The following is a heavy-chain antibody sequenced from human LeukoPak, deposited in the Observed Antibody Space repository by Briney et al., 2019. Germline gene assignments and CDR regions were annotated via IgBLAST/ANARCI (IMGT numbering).Heavy chain of an antibody. CDR1: GGSFSGYY. J-gene: IGHJ4*02. Sequence: PSETLSLTCAVSGGSFSGYYWSWIRQPPGKGLEWIGEINHSGSTNYNPSLKSRVTISGDTSKNQFSLQLSSVTAADTAVYYCARETVYCSSTSCYGAYFDYWGQGTLVTVSS. CDR2: INHSGST. D-gene: IGHD2-2*01. V-gene: IGHV4-34*01. CDR3: ARETVYCSSTSCYGAYFDY.